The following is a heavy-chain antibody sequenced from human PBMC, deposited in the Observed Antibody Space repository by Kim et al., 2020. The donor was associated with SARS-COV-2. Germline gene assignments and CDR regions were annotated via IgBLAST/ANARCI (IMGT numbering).Heavy chain of an antibody. Sequence: ASVKVSCKASGYTFTTYYMHWVRQAPGQGLEWMGIINPSGGSTNYAQKFQGRVTMTMDTSTSTVYMELSSLRSEDTAVYYCARDPTVTVVVPAAMSDYYYGMDFWGQGTTLTVSS. CDR2: INPSGGST. J-gene: IGHJ6*02. CDR1: GYTFTTYY. CDR3: ARDPTVTVVVPAAMSDYYYGMDF. V-gene: IGHV1-46*01. D-gene: IGHD2-2*01.